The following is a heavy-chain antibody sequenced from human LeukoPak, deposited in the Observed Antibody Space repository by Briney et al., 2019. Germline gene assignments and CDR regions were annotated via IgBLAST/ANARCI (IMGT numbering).Heavy chain of an antibody. Sequence: GGSLTLACAVYGFTFSSYSMEWVRQAPGKGLEWVSSISSSSSYIYYADSVKGRFTISRDNDKNTLYLQMNSLRAEDTAVYYCARGIGWELLSGLYYFDSWGQGTLVTVSS. CDR1: GFTFSSYS. CDR2: ISSSSSYI. V-gene: IGHV3-21*01. CDR3: ARGIGWELLSGLYYFDS. D-gene: IGHD1-26*01. J-gene: IGHJ4*02.